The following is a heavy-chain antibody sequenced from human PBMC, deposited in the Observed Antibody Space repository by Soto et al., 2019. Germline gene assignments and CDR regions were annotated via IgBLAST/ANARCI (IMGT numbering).Heavy chain of an antibody. CDR3: ARDLLGYCTNGVCLKSYYYYYYMDV. J-gene: IGHJ6*03. V-gene: IGHV4-31*03. Sequence: QVQLQESGPGLVKPSQTLSLTCTVSGGSISSGGYYWSWIRQHPGKGLEWIGYIYYSGSTYYNPSLKSRVTISVDTSKNQFALKLSSVTAADTAVYYCARDLLGYCTNGVCLKSYYYYYYMDVWGKGTTVTVSS. D-gene: IGHD2-8*01. CDR1: GGSISSGGYY. CDR2: IYYSGST.